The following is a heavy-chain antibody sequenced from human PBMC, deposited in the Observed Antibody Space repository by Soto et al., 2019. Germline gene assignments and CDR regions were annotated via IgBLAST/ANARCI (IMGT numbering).Heavy chain of an antibody. V-gene: IGHV3-49*04. CDR3: TRVYCGGDCSNFDY. J-gene: IGHJ4*02. CDR2: IRNKGYCRTA. CDR1: VFTFDAYA. Sequence: SLRLSCTNSVFTFDAYALSWVRQSPVNGLEWVGFIRNKGYCRTAEYAASVRGRFIISRDDSRSIAYLQMNSLTTEDTGVYYCTRVYCGGDCSNFDYWGQGTLVTVSS. D-gene: IGHD2-21*02.